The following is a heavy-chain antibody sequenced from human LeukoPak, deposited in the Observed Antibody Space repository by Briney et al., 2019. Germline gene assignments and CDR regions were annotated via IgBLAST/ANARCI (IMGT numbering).Heavy chain of an antibody. CDR2: INPNSGGS. Sequence: ASVKVSCKASGYTFTGYYMHWVRQAPGQGLEWMGWINPNSGGSDFAQQFQGRVTMTRDTSISTAYMELSSLRSDDTAVYYCARTNLDCKNGVCYDYWGQGTLVTVSS. CDR1: GYTFTGYY. J-gene: IGHJ4*02. D-gene: IGHD2-8*01. V-gene: IGHV1-2*02. CDR3: ARTNLDCKNGVCYDY.